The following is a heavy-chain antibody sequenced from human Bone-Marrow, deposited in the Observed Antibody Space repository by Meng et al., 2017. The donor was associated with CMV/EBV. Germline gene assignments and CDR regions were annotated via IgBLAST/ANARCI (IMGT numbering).Heavy chain of an antibody. J-gene: IGHJ6*02. CDR2: IYHSGST. Sequence: SETLSLTCAVSGGSISSSNWWSWVRQPPGKGLEWIGEIYHSGSTNYNPSLKSRVTISVDTSKNQFSLKLSSVTAADTAVYYCAISSFIVVVPAAIPYYYYGLDVWGQGTTVTVSS. V-gene: IGHV4-4*02. CDR1: GGSISSSNW. CDR3: AISSFIVVVPAAIPYYYYGLDV. D-gene: IGHD2-2*01.